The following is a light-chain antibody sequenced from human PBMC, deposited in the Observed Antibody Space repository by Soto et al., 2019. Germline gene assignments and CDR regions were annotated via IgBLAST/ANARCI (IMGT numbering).Light chain of an antibody. V-gene: IGLV2-14*01. J-gene: IGLJ2*01. CDR1: SSDVGGYNY. CDR3: SSYTSSSTLV. Sequence: QSVLTQPASVSGSPGQSITISCTETSSDVGGYNYVSWYQQHPGKAPKLMIYDVSNRPSGVSNRFSGSKSGNTASLTISGLQAEDEADYYCSSYTSSSTLVFGGGTKLTVL. CDR2: DVS.